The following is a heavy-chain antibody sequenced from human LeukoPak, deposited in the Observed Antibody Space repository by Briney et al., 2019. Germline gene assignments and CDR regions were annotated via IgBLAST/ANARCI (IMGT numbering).Heavy chain of an antibody. CDR1: GGSISSGGYY. CDR2: IYYSGST. Sequence: SQTLSLTCTVSGGSISSGGYYWSWLRQHPGKGLEWIGYIYYSGSTYYNPSLKSRVTISVDTSKNQFSLKLSSVTAADTAVYYCARVYGPLYYFDYWGQGTLVTVSS. CDR3: ARVYGPLYYFDY. V-gene: IGHV4-31*03. J-gene: IGHJ4*02. D-gene: IGHD4-17*01.